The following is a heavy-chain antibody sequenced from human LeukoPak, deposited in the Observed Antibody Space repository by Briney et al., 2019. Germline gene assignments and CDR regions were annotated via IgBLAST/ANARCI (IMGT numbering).Heavy chain of an antibody. V-gene: IGHV3-21*01. CDR3: ATSMAQDVDAFHI. J-gene: IGHJ3*02. CDR1: RFTFSTYS. D-gene: IGHD2-21*01. CDR2: ISSRSTYI. Sequence: PGRSLRLSCAASRFTFSTYSMNWVRQAPGKGLEWVSSISSRSTYIYYADSVKGRFTISRDNAKNSLYLQMNNLRAEDTAMFYCATSMAQDVDAFHIWGQGTMVTVSS.